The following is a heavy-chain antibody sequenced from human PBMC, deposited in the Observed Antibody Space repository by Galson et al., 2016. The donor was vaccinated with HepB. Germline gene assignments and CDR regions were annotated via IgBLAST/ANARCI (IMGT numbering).Heavy chain of an antibody. CDR2: IADGGSEK. CDR3: ARDYGYWSFDY. D-gene: IGHD5-18*01. J-gene: IGHJ4*02. Sequence: SLRLSCAASGFIFSYDWMPWVRQTQGRGLTYIAHIADGGSEKYHRDSVKGRFTVSRDNSKNSLYLQMNNLRAEVTAMYYFARDYGYWSFDYWDQGALATVSS. CDR1: GFIFSYDW. V-gene: IGHV3-7*03.